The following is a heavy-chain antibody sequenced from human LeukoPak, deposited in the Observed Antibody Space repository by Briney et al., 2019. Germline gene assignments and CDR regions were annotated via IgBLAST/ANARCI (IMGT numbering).Heavy chain of an antibody. CDR2: ISYDGSNN. V-gene: IGHV3-30*18. D-gene: IGHD2-2*01. J-gene: IGHJ3*02. CDR1: GFTFSNYG. Sequence: GRSLRLSCATSGFTFSNYGMHWVRQAPGMGLEWVALISYDGSNNYYADSVKGRFTISRDNSKNTLYLQMNSLRAEDTAVYYCAKDEDVVVPAALGDAFDIWGQGTMVTVSS. CDR3: AKDEDVVVPAALGDAFDI.